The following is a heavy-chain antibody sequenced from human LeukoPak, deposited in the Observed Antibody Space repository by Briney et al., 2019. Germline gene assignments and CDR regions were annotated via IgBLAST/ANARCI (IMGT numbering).Heavy chain of an antibody. CDR1: GFTVSSNY. J-gene: IGHJ4*02. CDR3: AKDGAMVRGVIDY. CDR2: IYSGGST. Sequence: GGSLRLSCAASGFTVSSNYMSWVRQAPGKGLEWVSVIYSGGSTYYADSVKGRFTISRDNSKDTLYLQMNSLRAEGTAVYYCAKDGAMVRGVIDYWGQGTLVTVSS. V-gene: IGHV3-66*01. D-gene: IGHD3-10*01.